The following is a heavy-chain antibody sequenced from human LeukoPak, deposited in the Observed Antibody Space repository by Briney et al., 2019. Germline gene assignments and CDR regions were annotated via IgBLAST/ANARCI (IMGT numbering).Heavy chain of an antibody. J-gene: IGHJ4*02. Sequence: GGSLRLSCAASGFTFSGSAMHWVRQASGKGLEWVGRIRSKANSYATAYAASVKGRFTTSRDDSKNTAYLQMNSLKTEDTAVYYCTRLDSSGWSDYWGQGTLVTVPS. CDR3: TRLDSSGWSDY. V-gene: IGHV3-73*01. CDR2: IRSKANSYAT. D-gene: IGHD6-19*01. CDR1: GFTFSGSA.